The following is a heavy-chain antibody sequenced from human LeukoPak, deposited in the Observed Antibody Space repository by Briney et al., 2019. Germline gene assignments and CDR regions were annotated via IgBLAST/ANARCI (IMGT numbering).Heavy chain of an antibody. CDR3: ARDVLPGSSWYYFDY. CDR2: IWYDGSNK. Sequence: GGSLRLSCAASGFTFSSYGMHRVRQAPGKGLEWVAVIWYDGSNKYYTDSVKGRFTISRDNSKNTLYLQMNSLRAEDTAVYYCARDVLPGSSWYYFDYWGQGTLVTVSS. CDR1: GFTFSSYG. D-gene: IGHD6-13*01. V-gene: IGHV3-33*01. J-gene: IGHJ4*02.